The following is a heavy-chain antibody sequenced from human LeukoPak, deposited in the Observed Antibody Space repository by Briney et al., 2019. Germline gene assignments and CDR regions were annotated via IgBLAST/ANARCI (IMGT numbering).Heavy chain of an antibody. Sequence: PGRSLRLSCAASGFTFSDYGMCWVRQAPGKGLEWVAVISYDGSNKYYADSVNGRFTISRDNSKNTLYLQMNSLRPVDTAVYYCAKRMGPSIAASDLDYWGRGTLVTVSS. CDR1: GFTFSDYG. J-gene: IGHJ4*02. CDR2: ISYDGSNK. D-gene: IGHD6-13*01. V-gene: IGHV3-30*18. CDR3: AKRMGPSIAASDLDY.